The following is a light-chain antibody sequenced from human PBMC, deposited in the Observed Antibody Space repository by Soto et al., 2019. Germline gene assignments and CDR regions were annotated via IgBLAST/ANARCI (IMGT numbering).Light chain of an antibody. CDR2: KAS. J-gene: IGKJ2*01. CDR3: QQYNSYSPYT. Sequence: DIQMTQSPSTLSASVGDRVTITCRASQSISSWLAWYQQKPGKAPTLLIYKASSLESGVPSRFSGSGSGTEFTLTISSLQPDDFASYYCQQYNSYSPYTFGQGNKLEIK. CDR1: QSISSW. V-gene: IGKV1-5*03.